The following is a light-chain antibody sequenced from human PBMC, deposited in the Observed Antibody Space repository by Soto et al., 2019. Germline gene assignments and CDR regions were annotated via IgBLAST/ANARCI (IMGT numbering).Light chain of an antibody. V-gene: IGKV1-5*01. CDR3: QQYNSWT. CDR1: QSISSW. CDR2: DAS. J-gene: IGKJ1*01. Sequence: DIQMTQSPSTLSASVGDRVTITSRASQSISSWLAWYQQKPGKAPKLLIYDASSLESGVPSRFSGSGSGTEFTLTISSLQPDYFATYYCQQYNSWTFGQGTKVEIK.